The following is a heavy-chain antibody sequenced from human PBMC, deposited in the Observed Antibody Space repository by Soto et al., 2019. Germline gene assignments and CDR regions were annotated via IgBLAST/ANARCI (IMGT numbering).Heavy chain of an antibody. J-gene: IGHJ4*02. CDR3: AKVSRCIVVVLAALN. V-gene: IGHV3-23*01. Sequence: EVQLLESGGGSVQPGGSLRLSCVASGHTFQNYAMTWVRQAPGKGLEWVSGISGSGGSTYYADSVRGRFTISRDDSKNTLYLQMSSLRAEDTAVYYCAKVSRCIVVVLAALNWGQGTLGTVSS. CDR2: ISGSGGST. CDR1: GHTFQNYA. D-gene: IGHD2-2*01.